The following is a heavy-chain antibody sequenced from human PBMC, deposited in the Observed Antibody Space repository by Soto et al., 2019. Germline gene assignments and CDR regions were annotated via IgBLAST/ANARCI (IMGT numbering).Heavy chain of an antibody. V-gene: IGHV4-39*01. J-gene: IGHJ6*03. CDR2: IYYSGST. CDR3: ARALELPNYYYYYMDV. CDR1: GGSISSSSYY. Sequence: SETLSLTCTVSGGSISSSSYYWGWIRQPPGKGLEWIGSIYYSGSTYYNPSLKSRVTISVDTSKNQFSLKLSSVTAADTAVYYCARALELPNYYYYYMDVWGKGTTVTVSS. D-gene: IGHD1-7*01.